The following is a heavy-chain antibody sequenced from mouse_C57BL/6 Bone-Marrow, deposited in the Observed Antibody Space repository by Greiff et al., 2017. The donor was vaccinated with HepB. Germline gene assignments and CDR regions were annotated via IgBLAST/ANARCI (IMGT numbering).Heavy chain of an antibody. CDR1: GYTFTSYW. CDR2: IHPNSGST. J-gene: IGHJ3*01. V-gene: IGHV1-64*01. Sequence: VQLQQPGAELVKPGASVKLSCKASGYTFTSYWMHWVKQRPGQGLEWIGMIHPNSGSTNYNEKCKSKATLTVAKSSSTAYMQLSSLTSEDSAVYYCARDYGLVAYWGQGTRVTVAA. CDR3: ARDYGLVAY. D-gene: IGHD1-1*02.